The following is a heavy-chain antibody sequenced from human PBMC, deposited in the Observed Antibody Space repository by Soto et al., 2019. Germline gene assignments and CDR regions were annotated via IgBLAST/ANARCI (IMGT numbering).Heavy chain of an antibody. CDR2: INSDGSST. J-gene: IGHJ4*02. CDR1: GFTFSSYW. CDR3: ARGFSTSWGLAADY. Sequence: PGGSLRLSCAASGFTFSSYWMYWVRQAPGKGLVWVSHINSDGSSTSYADSVKGRFTISRDNAKNTLYLQMNSLRAEDTAVYYCARGFSTSWGLAADYWGQGILVTVPQ. D-gene: IGHD6-13*01. V-gene: IGHV3-74*01.